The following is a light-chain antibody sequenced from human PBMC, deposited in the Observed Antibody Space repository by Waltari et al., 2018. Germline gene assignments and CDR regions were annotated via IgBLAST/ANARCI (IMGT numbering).Light chain of an antibody. Sequence: EIVFTQSTGTLSLSHWERATLSCRASQSVSIIYLAWYQQKPGQAPRLLIRGASNRASGIPDRFSGSGSGTDFTLTISRLEPEDFAVYYCQQHANSPWTFGQGTKVEIK. CDR1: QSVSIIY. V-gene: IGKV3-20*01. CDR3: QQHANSPWT. J-gene: IGKJ1*01. CDR2: GAS.